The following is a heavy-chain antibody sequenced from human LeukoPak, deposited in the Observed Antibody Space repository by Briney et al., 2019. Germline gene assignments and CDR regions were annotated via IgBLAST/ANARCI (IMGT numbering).Heavy chain of an antibody. CDR2: MNPYTGKT. V-gene: IGHV1-8*03. D-gene: IGHD3-22*01. Sequence: ASVKVSCKTSGYTFTSFDINWVRQAAGQGLEWLGWMNPYTGKTGYAQKFQGRVTFTGDTSIRTAYMEESSLTSEDTAVYYCARAPSPYYYDSSAYYSDYWGQGTLVTVSS. J-gene: IGHJ4*02. CDR3: ARAPSPYYYDSSAYYSDY. CDR1: GYTFTSFD.